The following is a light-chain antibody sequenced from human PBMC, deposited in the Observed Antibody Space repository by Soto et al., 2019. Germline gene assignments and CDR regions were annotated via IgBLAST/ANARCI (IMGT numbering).Light chain of an antibody. CDR1: SSDVGGYNY. V-gene: IGLV2-14*01. Sequence: QSVLTQPAAVSGSPGQSITISCTGTSSDVGGYNYVSWYQQHPGKAPKVMIYDVYNRPSGVSNRFSGSKSGNTASLTISGLQVKDEFIIYWDPYTTRVFYVLESGPTVPVL. CDR3: DPYTTRVFYV. J-gene: IGLJ1*01. CDR2: DVY.